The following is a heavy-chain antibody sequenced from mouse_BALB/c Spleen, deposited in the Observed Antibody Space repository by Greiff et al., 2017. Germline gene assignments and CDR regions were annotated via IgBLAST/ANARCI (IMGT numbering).Heavy chain of an antibody. Sequence: EVQLVESGGGLVKPGGSLKLSCAASGFTFSDYYMYWVRQTPEKRLEWVATISDGGSYTYYPDSVKGRFTISRDNAKNNLYLQMSSLKSEDTAMYYCARDDGKGAMDYWGQGTSVTVSS. D-gene: IGHD2-1*01. CDR2: ISDGGSYT. V-gene: IGHV5-4*02. CDR1: GFTFSDYY. CDR3: ARDDGKGAMDY. J-gene: IGHJ4*01.